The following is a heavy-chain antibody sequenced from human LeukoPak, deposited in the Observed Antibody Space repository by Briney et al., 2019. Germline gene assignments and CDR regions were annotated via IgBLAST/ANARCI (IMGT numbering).Heavy chain of an antibody. CDR3: AKSIGGKQSLFDD. Sequence: GGSLRLSCAAAGFTFSSYGMHWVRQAPGKGREWVAFIRYDGSNKYYADSVKGRFTITSEDSKNTLYLQMNSLSAEDTAVYYCAKSIGGKQSLFDDWGQRTLVTVSS. CDR1: GFTFSSYG. CDR2: IRYDGSNK. V-gene: IGHV3-30*02. J-gene: IGHJ4*02. D-gene: IGHD6-19*01.